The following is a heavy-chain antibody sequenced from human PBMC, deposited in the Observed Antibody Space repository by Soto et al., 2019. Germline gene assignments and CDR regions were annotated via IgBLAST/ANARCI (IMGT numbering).Heavy chain of an antibody. D-gene: IGHD3-22*01. V-gene: IGHV4-59*01. CDR2: IYYSGST. J-gene: IGHJ5*02. CDR1: GGSISSYY. CDR3: ARGSGYGMWWFDP. Sequence: SETLSLTCTVSGGSISSYYWSWIRQPPGKGLEWIGYIYYSGSTNYNPSLKSRVTISVDTSKNQFSLKLSPVTAADAAVYYCARGSGYGMWWFDPWGQGTLVTVSS.